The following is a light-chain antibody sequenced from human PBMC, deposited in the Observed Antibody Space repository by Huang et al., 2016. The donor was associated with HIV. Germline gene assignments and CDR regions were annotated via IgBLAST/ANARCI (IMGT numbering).Light chain of an antibody. V-gene: IGKV3-15*01. Sequence: EIVMTQSPATLSVSPGERATLSCRASQSVSSNLAWYQQIPGQAPRLLIYGASTRATVIPARFSGSGSGTEFTLTISSLQSEDFAFYYCQQYNNWPPATFGPGTKVDIK. CDR1: QSVSSN. CDR3: QQYNNWPPAT. J-gene: IGKJ3*01. CDR2: GAS.